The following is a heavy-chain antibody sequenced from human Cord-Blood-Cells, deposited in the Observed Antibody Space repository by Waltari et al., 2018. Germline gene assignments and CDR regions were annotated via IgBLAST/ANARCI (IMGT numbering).Heavy chain of an antibody. J-gene: IGHJ6*03. CDR1: GFTVSSNY. Sequence: EVQLVESGGGLVQLGGSLRLSCAASGFTVSSNYMSWVRQAPGKGLEWVSVIYSGGSTYYADSVKGPFTISRHNSKNTRYLQMNSLRAEDTAVYYCASSDDYYYYYMDVWGKGTTVTVSS. V-gene: IGHV3-53*04. CDR2: IYSGGST. CDR3: ASSDDYYYYYMDV.